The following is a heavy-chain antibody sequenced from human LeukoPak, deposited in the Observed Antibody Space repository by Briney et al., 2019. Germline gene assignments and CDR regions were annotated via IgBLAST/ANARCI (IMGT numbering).Heavy chain of an antibody. V-gene: IGHV3-7*01. Sequence: PGGSLRLSCSASGFTFSSHWMTWVRQAPGKGLEWVANIKEDGSEKYYVDSVRGRFTISRDNAKNSLYLQMNSLGAADTAVYYCARETWSGSYFDYWGQGTLVTVSS. CDR1: GFTFSSHW. CDR3: ARETWSGSYFDY. J-gene: IGHJ4*02. CDR2: IKEDGSEK. D-gene: IGHD1-26*01.